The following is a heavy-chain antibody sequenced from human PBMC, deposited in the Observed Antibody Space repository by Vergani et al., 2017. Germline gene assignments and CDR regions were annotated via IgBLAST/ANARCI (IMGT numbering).Heavy chain of an antibody. Sequence: QVQLVQSGAEVKKPGASVKVSCKASGYTFTGYYMHWVRQAPGQGLEWMGWINPNSGGTNYAQKFQGRVTMTRETSISTVYMELSRLRFDDKAVYYCARYSAPVLRYFYWLSDGPCYYYGMDVWGQGTTVTVSS. D-gene: IGHD3-9*01. J-gene: IGHJ6*02. CDR3: ARYSAPVLRYFYWLSDGPCYYYGMDV. V-gene: IGHV1-2*02. CDR2: INPNSGGT. CDR1: GYTFTGYY.